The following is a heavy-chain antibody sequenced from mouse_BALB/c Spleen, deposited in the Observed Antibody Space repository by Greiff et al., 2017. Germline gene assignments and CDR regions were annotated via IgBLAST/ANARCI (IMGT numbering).Heavy chain of an antibody. Sequence: EVQVVESGGGLVQPGGSLRLSCATSGFTFTDYYMSWVRQPPGKALEWLGFIRNKANGYTTEYSASVKGRFTISRDNSQSILYLQMNTLRAEDSATYYCARDMGEAWFAYWGQGTLVTVSA. CDR2: IRNKANGYTT. CDR3: ARDMGEAWFAY. V-gene: IGHV7-3*02. CDR1: GFTFTDYY. J-gene: IGHJ3*01.